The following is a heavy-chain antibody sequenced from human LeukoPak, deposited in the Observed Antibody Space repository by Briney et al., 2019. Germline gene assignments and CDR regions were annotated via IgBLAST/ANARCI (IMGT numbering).Heavy chain of an antibody. Sequence: GASLKISCNASGYSFTSYWIGWVRQMREKVLEWIGIIYPGDSETKYSPSFQGQVTISVHKSINTASLQWSSLKASDSGMYYCARVRTLCSSGWYPFGDWGQGTLVTVSS. V-gene: IGHV5-51*01. CDR2: IYPGDSET. D-gene: IGHD6-19*01. CDR3: ARVRTLCSSGWYPFGD. CDR1: GYSFTSYW. J-gene: IGHJ4*02.